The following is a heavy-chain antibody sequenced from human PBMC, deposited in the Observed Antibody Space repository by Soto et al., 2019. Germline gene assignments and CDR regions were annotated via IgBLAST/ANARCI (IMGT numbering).Heavy chain of an antibody. V-gene: IGHV3-23*01. J-gene: IGHJ4*02. D-gene: IGHD6-13*01. CDR3: AKDAPYSSSWYVY. Sequence: GESLKISCAASGFTFSSYAMSWVRQAPGKGLEWVSAISGSGGSTYYADSVKGRFTISRDNSKNTLYLQMNSLRAEDTAVYYCAKDAPYSSSWYVYWGQGTLVTVSS. CDR1: GFTFSSYA. CDR2: ISGSGGST.